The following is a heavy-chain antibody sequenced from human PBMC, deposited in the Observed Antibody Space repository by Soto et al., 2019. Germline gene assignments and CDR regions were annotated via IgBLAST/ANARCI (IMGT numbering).Heavy chain of an antibody. CDR3: ETETAVIRGVRNALDF. CDR2: TFYKSQWHI. V-gene: IGHV6-1*01. J-gene: IGHJ3*01. Sequence: SQTLSLTCAISGDSISTNSAVWNWIRQSPLRGLEWLGRTFYKSQWHIEYAESVNGRITISPDTSKNQFSLQLNSVTPEDTAVYYCETETAVIRGVRNALDFWGQGTMVTVSS. D-gene: IGHD3-10*01. CDR1: GDSISTNSAV.